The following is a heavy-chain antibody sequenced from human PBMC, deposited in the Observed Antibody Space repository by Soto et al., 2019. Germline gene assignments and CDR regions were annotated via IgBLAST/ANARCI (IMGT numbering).Heavy chain of an antibody. CDR3: AKANSGYGSFDH. J-gene: IGHJ4*02. CDR2: IYYSGST. Sequence: PSETLSLTCTVSGDSISNYYCSWIRQSPGKGLEWIGYIYYSGSTKYNPSIKSRVTITIDKSKNQFSLKLTSVTPADTAVYYCAKANSGYGSFDHWGQGMLVTVSS. CDR1: GDSISNYY. V-gene: IGHV4-59*01. D-gene: IGHD5-12*01.